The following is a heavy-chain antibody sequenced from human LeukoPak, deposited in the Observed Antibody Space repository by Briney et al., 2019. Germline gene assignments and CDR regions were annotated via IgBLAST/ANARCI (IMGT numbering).Heavy chain of an antibody. D-gene: IGHD1-1*01. J-gene: IGHJ4*02. V-gene: IGHV5-51*01. CDR2: VYPGDSDT. CDR1: GYTFSTYW. CDR3: ARQGTGKVDY. Sequence: GESLKISCKGSGYTFSTYWIGWVRQMPGKGLEWMGIVYPGDSDTRYRASFQGHVTISADKSNSTAYLQWSSLEASDTAIYYCARQGTGKVDYWGQGTLVTVSS.